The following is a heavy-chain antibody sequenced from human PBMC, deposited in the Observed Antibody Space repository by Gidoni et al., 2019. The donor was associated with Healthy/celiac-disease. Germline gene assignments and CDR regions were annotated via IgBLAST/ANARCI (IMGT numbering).Heavy chain of an antibody. V-gene: IGHV1-46*03. J-gene: IGHJ4*02. Sequence: QVQLVQSGAEVKKPGASVKVSCKASGYTFTSYYLHWVRQAPGQGLEWMGIINPSGGSTSYAQKFQGRVTMTRDTSTSTVYMELSSLRSEDTAVYYCARDRGSCSSTSCALDYWGQGTLVTVSS. CDR3: ARDRGSCSSTSCALDY. CDR1: GYTFTSYY. CDR2: INPSGGST. D-gene: IGHD2-2*01.